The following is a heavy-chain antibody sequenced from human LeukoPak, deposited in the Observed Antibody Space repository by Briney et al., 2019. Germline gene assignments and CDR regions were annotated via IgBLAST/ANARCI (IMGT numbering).Heavy chain of an antibody. CDR1: GGTFSSYA. V-gene: IGHV7-4-1*02. CDR3: ARGTYGGNSGDTFDI. D-gene: IGHD4-23*01. Sequence: EASVKVSCKASGGTFSSYAISWVRQAPGQGLEWMGWINTNIGNPTYAQGFTGRFVFSLDTSVRTAYLQMSSLKAEDTAVYYCARGTYGGNSGDTFDIWGQGTMVTVSS. J-gene: IGHJ3*02. CDR2: INTNIGNP.